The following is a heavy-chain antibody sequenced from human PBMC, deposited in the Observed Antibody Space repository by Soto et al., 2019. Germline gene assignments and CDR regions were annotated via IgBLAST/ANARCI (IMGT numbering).Heavy chain of an antibody. CDR3: ARALSGSYVDY. CDR2: IYYSGST. Sequence: SETLSLTCTVSGGSISSYYWSWIRQPPGKGLEWIGYIYYSGSTNYNPSLKSRVTISVDTSKNQFSLKLSSVTAADTAVYYCARALSGSYVDYWGQGTLVTVSS. D-gene: IGHD1-26*01. CDR1: GGSISSYY. V-gene: IGHV4-59*01. J-gene: IGHJ4*02.